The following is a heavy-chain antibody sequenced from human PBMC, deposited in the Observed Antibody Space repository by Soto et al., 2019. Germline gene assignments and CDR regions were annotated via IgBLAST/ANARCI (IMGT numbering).Heavy chain of an antibody. J-gene: IGHJ5*02. Sequence: ASVKVSCKASGYTFTSYYMHWVRQAPGQGLEWMGIINPSGGSTSYAQTFQGRVTMTRDTSTSTVYMELSSLRSEDTAVYYCARYTNTVQFYDSSGYLNWFDPWGQGTLVTVSS. CDR3: ARYTNTVQFYDSSGYLNWFDP. CDR2: INPSGGST. D-gene: IGHD3-22*01. V-gene: IGHV1-46*03. CDR1: GYTFTSYY.